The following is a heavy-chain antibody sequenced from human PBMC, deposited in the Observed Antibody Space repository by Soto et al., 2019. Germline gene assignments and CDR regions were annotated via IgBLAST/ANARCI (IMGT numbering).Heavy chain of an antibody. CDR2: INPKSGGT. V-gene: IGHV1-2*04. D-gene: IGHD1-26*01. CDR1: GYSFTDYH. J-gene: IGHJ4*02. Sequence: ASVKVSCKASGYSFTDYHIHWVRQAPGQGLEWLGRINPKSGGTSTAQKFQGWVTMTTDTSTSTAYMELRSLRSDDTAVYYCARDWTSGSYFGSGYWGQGTLVTVSS. CDR3: ARDWTSGSYFGSGY.